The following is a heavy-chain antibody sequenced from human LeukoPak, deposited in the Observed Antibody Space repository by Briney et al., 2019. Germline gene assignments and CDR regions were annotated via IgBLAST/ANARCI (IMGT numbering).Heavy chain of an antibody. CDR1: GYTFSDST. Sequence: PGGSLRLSCGASGYTFSDSTMNWVRQAPGKGPEWISYISSGGSVMHYADSVKGRFTISRDNVENSLYLQMNSLRVEDTAVYYCTRDLEYWGQGVLVTVSS. CDR3: TRDLEY. V-gene: IGHV3-48*01. J-gene: IGHJ4*02. CDR2: ISSGGSVM.